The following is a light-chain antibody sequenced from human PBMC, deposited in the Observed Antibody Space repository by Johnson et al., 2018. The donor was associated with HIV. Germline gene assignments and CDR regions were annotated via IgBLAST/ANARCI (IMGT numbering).Light chain of an antibody. J-gene: IGLJ1*01. CDR3: ATWDNSLSSGGV. Sequence: QSVLTQPPSVSAAPGQKVTISCSGSSSNIGNNHVSWYQQFPGAAPKLLIYDNNKRPSGIPDRFSGYKSGTSANLGITGLQTGDEADYYCATWDNSLSSGGVFGTGTKVTVL. V-gene: IGLV1-51*01. CDR1: SSNIGNNH. CDR2: DNN.